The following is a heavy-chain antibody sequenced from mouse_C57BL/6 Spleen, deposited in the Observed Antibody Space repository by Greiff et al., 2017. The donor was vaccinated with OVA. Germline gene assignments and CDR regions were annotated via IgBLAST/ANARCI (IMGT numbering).Heavy chain of an antibody. V-gene: IGHV3-6*01. CDR3: ASYGSSPY. CDR2: ISYDGSN. Sequence: EVKLMESGPGLVKPSQSLSLTCSVTGYSITSGYYWNWIRQFPGNKLEWMGYISYDGSNNYNPSLKNRISITRDTSKNQFFLKLNSVTTEDTATYYCASYGSSPYWGQGTTLTVSS. CDR1: GYSITSGYY. D-gene: IGHD1-1*01. J-gene: IGHJ2*01.